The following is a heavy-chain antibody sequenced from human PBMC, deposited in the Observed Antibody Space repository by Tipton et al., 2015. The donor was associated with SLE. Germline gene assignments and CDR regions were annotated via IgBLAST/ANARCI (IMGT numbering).Heavy chain of an antibody. D-gene: IGHD6-13*01. CDR2: IYPGDSDT. CDR3: ARDKYSSSWVSAFDI. J-gene: IGHJ3*02. V-gene: IGHV5-51*03. CDR1: GYSFTSYW. Sequence: QSGAEVKKPGESLKISCKGSGYSFTSYWIGWVRQMPGKGLEWMGIIYPGDSDTRYSPPFQGQVTISADKSISTAYLQWSSLKASDTAMYYCARDKYSSSWVSAFDIWGQGTMVTVSS.